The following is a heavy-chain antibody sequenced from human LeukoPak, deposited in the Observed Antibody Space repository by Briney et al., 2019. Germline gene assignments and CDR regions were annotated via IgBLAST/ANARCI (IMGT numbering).Heavy chain of an antibody. CDR2: INHSGST. V-gene: IGHV4-34*01. D-gene: IGHD2-8*01. CDR1: GGSFSGYY. Sequence: PSETLSLTCAVYGGSFSGYYWSWVRQPPGKGLEWIGAINHSGSTNYNPSLKSRVTISVDTSKNQFSLKLSSVTAADTAVYYCARAKNGRALDYWGQGTLVTVSS. CDR3: ARAKNGRALDY. J-gene: IGHJ4*02.